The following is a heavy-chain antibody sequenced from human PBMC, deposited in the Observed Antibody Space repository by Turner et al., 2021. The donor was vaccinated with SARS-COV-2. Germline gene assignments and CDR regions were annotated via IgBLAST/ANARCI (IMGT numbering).Heavy chain of an antibody. D-gene: IGHD2-2*01. J-gene: IGHJ5*02. CDR2: FDPEDGET. CDR3: ATGYQLRVNWFDP. CDR1: GYTLTELS. V-gene: IGHV1-24*01. Sequence: QVQLVQSGAEVKKPGASVKVSCKISGYTLTELSMYWVRQAPGKGLEGMGGFDPEDGETIYAQKFQGRVTMTEDTTTDTAYMELSSLRSEDTAVYFCATGYQLRVNWFDPWGQGTLVTVSS.